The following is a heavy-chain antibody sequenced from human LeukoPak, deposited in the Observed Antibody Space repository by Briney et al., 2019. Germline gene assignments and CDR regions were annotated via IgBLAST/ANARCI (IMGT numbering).Heavy chain of an antibody. Sequence: SETLSLTCTVSAYSISSGYYWGWIRQPPGKGLEWIGSIYHSGSTKYNPSLQSRVTISVDKSKNQVSLKLNSVTAADTAFYYCARSRGGGPSWFDPWGQGTLVTVSS. V-gene: IGHV4-38-2*02. J-gene: IGHJ5*02. CDR3: ARSRGGGPSWFDP. CDR2: IYHSGST. CDR1: AYSISSGYY. D-gene: IGHD2-15*01.